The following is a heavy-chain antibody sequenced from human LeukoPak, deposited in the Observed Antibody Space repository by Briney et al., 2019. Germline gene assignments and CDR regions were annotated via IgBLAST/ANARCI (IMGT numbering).Heavy chain of an antibody. V-gene: IGHV1-46*01. Sequence: ASVKVSCKVSGYTLTELSMHWVRQAPGQGLEWMGIINPSGGSTSYAQKFQGRVTMTRDMSTSTVYMELSSLRSEDTAVYYCARDEGIAAAGPFDAFDIWGQGTMVTVSS. CDR2: INPSGGST. D-gene: IGHD6-13*01. J-gene: IGHJ3*02. CDR1: GYTLTELS. CDR3: ARDEGIAAAGPFDAFDI.